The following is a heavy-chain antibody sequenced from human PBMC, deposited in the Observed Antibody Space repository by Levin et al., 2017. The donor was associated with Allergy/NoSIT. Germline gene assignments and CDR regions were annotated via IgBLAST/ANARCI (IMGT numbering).Heavy chain of an antibody. Sequence: GGSLRLSCAASGFTFSSYGMHWVRQAPGKGLEWVAVISYDGSNKYYADSVKGRFTISRDNSKNTLYLQMNSLRAEDTAVYYCAKDMTSVLRYFDWLLFYWGQGTLVTVSS. V-gene: IGHV3-30*18. J-gene: IGHJ4*02. CDR1: GFTFSSYG. CDR2: ISYDGSNK. CDR3: AKDMTSVLRYFDWLLFY. D-gene: IGHD3-9*01.